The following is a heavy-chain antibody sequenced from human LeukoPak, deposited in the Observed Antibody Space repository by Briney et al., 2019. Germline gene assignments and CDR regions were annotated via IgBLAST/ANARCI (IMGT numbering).Heavy chain of an antibody. J-gene: IGHJ4*02. V-gene: IGHV4-39*01. CDR3: ASLPWIQLWNHY. CDR1: GDSISRPNYY. CDR2: IHYTGST. D-gene: IGHD5-18*01. Sequence: SETLSLTCSVSGDSISRPNYYWGWIRQSPGKGLEWIGSIHYTGSTYHNPSLKNRVTMSIDTSKNQFSLKVNSVTAADTAVYYCASLPWIQLWNHYWGQGTLVTVSS.